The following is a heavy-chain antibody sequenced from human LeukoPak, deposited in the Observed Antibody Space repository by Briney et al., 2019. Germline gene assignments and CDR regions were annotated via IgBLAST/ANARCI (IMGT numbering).Heavy chain of an antibody. Sequence: SETLSLTCSVSGASITNYYWTWIPQPPGKGLEWIGYVYHTGASRYHPSLKSRDAMSLDTSKNQVSLNLRSVTAADTAVYFCTRVVNGGHFDYWGQGTLVTVSS. CDR1: GASITNYY. V-gene: IGHV4-59*01. CDR2: VYHTGAS. D-gene: IGHD2-8*01. J-gene: IGHJ4*02. CDR3: TRVVNGGHFDY.